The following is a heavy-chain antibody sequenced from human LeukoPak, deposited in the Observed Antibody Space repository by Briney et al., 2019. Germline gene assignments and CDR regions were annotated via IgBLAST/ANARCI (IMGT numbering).Heavy chain of an antibody. CDR1: GFTFSGFG. CDR2: IKQDGSEK. CDR3: ARAAYGSGRRAFDI. D-gene: IGHD3-10*01. J-gene: IGHJ3*02. Sequence: PGGSLRLSCAASGFTFSGFGIYWVRQAPGKGLEWVANIKQDGSEKYYVDSVKGRFTISRDNAKNSLYLQMNSLRAEDTAVYYCARAAYGSGRRAFDIWGQGTMVTVSS. V-gene: IGHV3-7*04.